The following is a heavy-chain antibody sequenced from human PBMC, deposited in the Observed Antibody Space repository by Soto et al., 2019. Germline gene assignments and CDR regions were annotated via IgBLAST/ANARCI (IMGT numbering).Heavy chain of an antibody. Sequence: QVQLVQSGAEVKKPGASMKVSCKTSGYIFTNDDITWVRQAPGQGLEWMGWISAYHGDTDSAQKLQGSVTMTTDMSTNTAYMELTSLRSDDTAVYYCARGRHLDYWGQGTLVTVSS. CDR3: ARGRHLDY. V-gene: IGHV1-18*01. D-gene: IGHD2-8*01. CDR1: GYIFTNDD. J-gene: IGHJ4*02. CDR2: ISAYHGDT.